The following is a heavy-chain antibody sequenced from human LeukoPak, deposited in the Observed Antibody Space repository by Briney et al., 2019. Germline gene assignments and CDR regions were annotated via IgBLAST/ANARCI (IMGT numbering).Heavy chain of an antibody. V-gene: IGHV3-23*01. CDR2: TSGSGTNK. CDR1: GFTFNNYA. CDR3: ATVGGAWAEKTH. J-gene: IGHJ4*02. Sequence: SGGSLRLSCAASGFTFNNYAMSWVRQAAGKGLEWVSATSGSGTNKHYADSVKGRFTISRDNSKNTLYLLMNSLRADDTAVYYCATVGGAWAEKTHWGQGTLVAVSS. D-gene: IGHD3-16*01.